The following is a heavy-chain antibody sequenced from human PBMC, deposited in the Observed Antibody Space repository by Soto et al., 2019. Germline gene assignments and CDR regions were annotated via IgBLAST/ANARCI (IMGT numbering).Heavy chain of an antibody. V-gene: IGHV1-69*13. CDR1: GGTFSSYA. J-gene: IGHJ2*01. Sequence: ASVKVSCKASGGTFSSYAISWVRQAPGQGLEWMGGIIPIFGTANYAQKFQGRVTITADESTSTAYMELSSLRSEDTAVYYCASGSRIVGASYWYFDLWGRGTLVTVSS. CDR3: ASGSRIVGASYWYFDL. D-gene: IGHD1-26*01. CDR2: IIPIFGTA.